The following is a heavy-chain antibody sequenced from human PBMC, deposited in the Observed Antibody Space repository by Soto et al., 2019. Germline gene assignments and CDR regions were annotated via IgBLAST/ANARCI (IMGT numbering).Heavy chain of an antibody. J-gene: IGHJ6*02. CDR2: IIPIFGTA. D-gene: IGHD6-6*01. CDR1: GGTFSSYA. V-gene: IGHV1-69*13. CDR3: ARSDLSSSSYYYYGMDV. Sequence: SVKVSCKASGGTFSSYAISWVRQAPGQGLEWMGGIIPIFGTANYAQKFQGRVTITADESTSTAYMELSSLRSEDTAVYYCARSDLSSSSYYYYGMDVWGQGTTVTVSS.